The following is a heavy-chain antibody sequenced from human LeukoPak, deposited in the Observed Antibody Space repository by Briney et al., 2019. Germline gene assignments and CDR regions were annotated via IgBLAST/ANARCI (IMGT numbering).Heavy chain of an antibody. CDR1: GFTFSSYA. J-gene: IGHJ5*02. CDR3: AKGVSSTSFGWFDP. Sequence: GGSLRLSCAASGFTFSSYAMSWVRQAPGKGLEWVSAISGSGGSTYYADSVKGRFTISRDNSKNTLYLQVNSLRAEDTAVYYCAKGVSSTSFGWFDPWGQGTLVTVSS. V-gene: IGHV3-23*01. D-gene: IGHD2-2*01. CDR2: ISGSGGST.